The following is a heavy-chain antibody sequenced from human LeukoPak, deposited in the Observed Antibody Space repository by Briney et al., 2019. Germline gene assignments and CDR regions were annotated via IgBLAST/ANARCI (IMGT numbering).Heavy chain of an antibody. D-gene: IGHD6-6*01. CDR3: AKDRNSSGGSLDY. CDR1: GFTFSSYA. V-gene: IGHV3-23*01. J-gene: IGHJ4*02. CDR2: ISGSGGST. Sequence: PGGSLRLSCAASGFTFSSYAMSWVRQAPGKGLEWVSGISGSGGSTYYADSVKGRFTISRDNSKNTLYLQMNSLRAEDTAVYYCAKDRNSSGGSLDYWVQGTLVTVSS.